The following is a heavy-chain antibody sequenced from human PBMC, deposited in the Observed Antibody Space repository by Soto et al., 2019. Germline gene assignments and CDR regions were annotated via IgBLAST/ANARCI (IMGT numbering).Heavy chain of an antibody. CDR1: GFIFSTYW. D-gene: IGHD2-2*01. CDR3: ARDLYYAPLDP. Sequence: EVQLVESGGGLVQPGESLRLSCAASGFIFSTYWMHWDRQAPGKGLVWVSRINTDGSSTIYADSVKGRFTISRDNTKNTLYLEMNSLRAEATAMYYCARDLYYAPLDPWGQGTLVTVSS. V-gene: IGHV3-74*01. CDR2: INTDGSST. J-gene: IGHJ5*02.